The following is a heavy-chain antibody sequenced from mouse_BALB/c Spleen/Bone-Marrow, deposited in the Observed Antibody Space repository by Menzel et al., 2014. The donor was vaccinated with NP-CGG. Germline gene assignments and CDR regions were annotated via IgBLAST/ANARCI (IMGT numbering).Heavy chain of an antibody. CDR3: ARDYDYGFAY. J-gene: IGHJ3*01. CDR1: GYTFTDYA. Sequence: VQLQQSGAELVRPGVSVKISCKGSGYTFTDYAMHWVKQGHAKSLEWIGVISTYYGDASYNQKFKGKATMTVDKSSSTAYMELARLTSEDSAIYYCARDYDYGFAYWGQGTLVTVSA. CDR2: ISTYYGDA. V-gene: IGHV1S137*01. D-gene: IGHD2-4*01.